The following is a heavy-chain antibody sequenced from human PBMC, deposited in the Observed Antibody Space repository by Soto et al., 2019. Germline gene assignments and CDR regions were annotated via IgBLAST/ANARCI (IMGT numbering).Heavy chain of an antibody. Sequence: ASVKVSCKAAGYTFTSYAMHLVRQAPGQRLEWMGWINAGNGNTKYSQKFQGRVTITRDTSASTAYMELSSLRSEDTAVYYCARDGPYSGYADYWGQGTLVTVSS. V-gene: IGHV1-3*01. J-gene: IGHJ4*02. CDR2: INAGNGNT. D-gene: IGHD5-12*01. CDR3: ARDGPYSGYADY. CDR1: GYTFTSYA.